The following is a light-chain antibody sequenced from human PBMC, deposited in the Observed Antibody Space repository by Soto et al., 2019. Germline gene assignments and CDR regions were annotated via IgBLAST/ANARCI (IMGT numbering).Light chain of an antibody. CDR2: GAS. CDR3: QQYHNWPPLT. V-gene: IGKV3-15*01. Sequence: EVVMTQSPATLSVAAGESATLSCRASQSVSSNLAWYQQKSGQAPRLLIYGASTRATGVPPRFRGSGSGTEFTLTISSLQSEDFAIYYCQQYHNWPPLTFGGGTKVEIK. CDR1: QSVSSN. J-gene: IGKJ4*01.